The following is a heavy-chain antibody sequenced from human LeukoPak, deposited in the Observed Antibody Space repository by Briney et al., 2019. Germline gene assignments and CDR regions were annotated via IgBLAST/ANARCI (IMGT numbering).Heavy chain of an antibody. V-gene: IGHV1-69*05. Sequence: SVKVSCKASGGTFSSYAISWVRQAPGQGLEWMGRIIPIFGTANYAQKFQGRVTITTDESTSTAYMELSSLRSEDTAVYYCARDYDFWSGYYSSDHPLHSGDWFDPWGQGTLVTVSS. CDR2: IIPIFGTA. CDR3: ARDYDFWSGYYSSDHPLHSGDWFDP. D-gene: IGHD3-3*01. J-gene: IGHJ5*02. CDR1: GGTFSSYA.